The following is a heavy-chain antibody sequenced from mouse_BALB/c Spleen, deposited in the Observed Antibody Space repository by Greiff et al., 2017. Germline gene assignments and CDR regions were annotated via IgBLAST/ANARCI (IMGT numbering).Heavy chain of an antibody. CDR1: GYSITSGYY. Sequence: VQLKESGPGLVKPSQSLSLTCSVTGYSITSGYYWNWIRQFPGNKLEWMGYISYDGSNNYNPSLKNRISITRDTSKNQFFLKLNSVTTEDTATYYCARDNYGSSHQAWFAYWGQGTLVTVSA. CDR2: ISYDGSN. V-gene: IGHV3-6*02. CDR3: ARDNYGSSHQAWFAY. J-gene: IGHJ3*01. D-gene: IGHD1-1*01.